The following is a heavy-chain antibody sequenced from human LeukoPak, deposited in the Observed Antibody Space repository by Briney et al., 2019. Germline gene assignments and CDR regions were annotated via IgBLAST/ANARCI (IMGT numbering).Heavy chain of an antibody. V-gene: IGHV3-43*01. J-gene: IGHJ6*02. Sequence: GGSLRLSCAASGFTFDDYTMHWVRQAPGKGLEWVSLISWDGGSTYYADSVKGRFTISRDNSKNSLYLQMNSLRTEDTALYYCAKERTAMVPGNGMDVWGQGTTVTVSS. CDR3: AKERTAMVPGNGMDV. CDR1: GFTFDDYT. CDR2: ISWDGGST. D-gene: IGHD5-18*01.